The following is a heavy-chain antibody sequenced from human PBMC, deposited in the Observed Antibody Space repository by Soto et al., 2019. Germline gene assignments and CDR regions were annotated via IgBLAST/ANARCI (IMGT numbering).Heavy chain of an antibody. CDR2: IYYSGST. D-gene: IGHD2-8*01. CDR3: ARDGDCTNGVCSSPYNWFDP. CDR1: GGSISSYY. Sequence: TSETLSLTCTVSGGSISSYYWSWIRQPPGKGLEWIGYIYYSGSTNYNPSHKSRVTISVDTSKNQFSLKLSSVNAADTAVYYCARDGDCTNGVCSSPYNWFDPWGQGTLVTVSS. V-gene: IGHV4-59*01. J-gene: IGHJ5*02.